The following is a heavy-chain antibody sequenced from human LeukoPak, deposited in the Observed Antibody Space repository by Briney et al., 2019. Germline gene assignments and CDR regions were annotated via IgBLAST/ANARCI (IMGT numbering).Heavy chain of an antibody. CDR3: SSRDYYYYYMDV. V-gene: IGHV3-30*03. J-gene: IGHJ6*03. CDR1: AFTFSDYY. Sequence: GGSLRLSCAASAFTFSDYYMSWNRQAQGKGLEWVAVISYDGSNKYYADSVKGRFTIYRDNSKNTLYLQMNSLRAEDTAVYYCSSRDYYYYYMDVWGKGTTVTDSS. CDR2: ISYDGSNK.